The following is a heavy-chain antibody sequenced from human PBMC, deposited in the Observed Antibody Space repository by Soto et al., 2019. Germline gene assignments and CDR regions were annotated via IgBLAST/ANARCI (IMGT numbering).Heavy chain of an antibody. Sequence: ASVKVSCKASGYTFTSYAMHWVRQAPGQRLEWMGWINAGNGNTKYSQKFQGRVTITRDTSASTAYMELSSLRSEDTAVYYCARDLRYSSGWPNFDYWGQGTLVTVSS. CDR2: INAGNGNT. D-gene: IGHD6-19*01. V-gene: IGHV1-3*01. CDR3: ARDLRYSSGWPNFDY. CDR1: GYTFTSYA. J-gene: IGHJ4*02.